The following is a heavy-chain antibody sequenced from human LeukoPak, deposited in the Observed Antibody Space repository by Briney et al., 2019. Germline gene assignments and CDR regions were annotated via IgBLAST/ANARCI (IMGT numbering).Heavy chain of an antibody. V-gene: IGHV1-46*01. CDR2: INPSGGST. J-gene: IGHJ5*02. Sequence: ASVKVSCKASGYTFTSYYMHWVRQAPGQGLEWMGIINPSGGSTSYAQKFQGRVTMTRDTSTSTVYMELSSLRSEDTAVYYCARGRNDFWSGNWFDPWGQGTLVTVSS. CDR3: ARGRNDFWSGNWFDP. CDR1: GYTFTSYY. D-gene: IGHD3-3*01.